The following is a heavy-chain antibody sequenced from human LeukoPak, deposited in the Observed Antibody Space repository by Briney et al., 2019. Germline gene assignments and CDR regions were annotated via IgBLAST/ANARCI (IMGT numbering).Heavy chain of an antibody. Sequence: ASVKVSCKASGYTFTGYYMRWVRQAPGQGLEWMGRINPNSGGTNYAQKFQGRVTMTRDTSISTAYMELSRLRSDDTAVYYCATHTPIAMVRGVMISWGQGTLVTVSS. V-gene: IGHV1-2*06. CDR1: GYTFTGYY. J-gene: IGHJ4*02. CDR3: ATHTPIAMVRGVMIS. CDR2: INPNSGGT. D-gene: IGHD3-10*01.